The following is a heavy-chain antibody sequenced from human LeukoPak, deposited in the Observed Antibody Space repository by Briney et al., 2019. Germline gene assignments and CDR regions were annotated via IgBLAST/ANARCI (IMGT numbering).Heavy chain of an antibody. CDR2: IDHSGST. V-gene: IGHV4-34*01. Sequence: SETLSLTCAVYRGSLSGYSWTWIRQPPGKGLEWIGEIDHSGSTNNNPSLKSRVTISVDTSKSQFSLKLISVTAADTAVYYCAREGPRDSYNFDYWGQGTLVTVSS. CDR3: AREGPRDSYNFDY. D-gene: IGHD5-18*01. CDR1: RGSLSGYS. J-gene: IGHJ4*02.